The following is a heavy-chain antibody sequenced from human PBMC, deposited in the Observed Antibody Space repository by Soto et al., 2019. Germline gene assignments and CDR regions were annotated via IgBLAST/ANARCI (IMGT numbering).Heavy chain of an antibody. D-gene: IGHD1-26*01. J-gene: IGHJ3*02. Sequence: QVQLQESGPGLVKPSETLSLTCTVSGGSISNYYWTWIRQPPGKGLEWIGYIYYSGNTNYNPSLKSRGTISFDKSNQQLSLHLSSVTAAETAVYYCAREEWELLGGADGLAIWGQGTMVTVSS. CDR1: GGSISNYY. CDR2: IYYSGNT. CDR3: AREEWELLGGADGLAI. V-gene: IGHV4-59*01.